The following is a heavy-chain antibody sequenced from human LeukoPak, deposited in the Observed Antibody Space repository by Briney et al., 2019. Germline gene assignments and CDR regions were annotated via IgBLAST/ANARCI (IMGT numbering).Heavy chain of an antibody. CDR2: ISYDGSKK. CDR3: AKGELPSHHYGSGNYYDVNF. CDR1: GFPFSSYG. Sequence: GGSLRLSCAASGFPFSSYGMHWVRQAPGKGLEWVAVISYDGSKKYEVDSVRGRFTISRDNSKSTLYLQMNSLRAEDTAVYYCAKGELPSHHYGSGNYYDVNFWGQGTLVTVSS. D-gene: IGHD3-10*01. V-gene: IGHV3-30*18. J-gene: IGHJ4*02.